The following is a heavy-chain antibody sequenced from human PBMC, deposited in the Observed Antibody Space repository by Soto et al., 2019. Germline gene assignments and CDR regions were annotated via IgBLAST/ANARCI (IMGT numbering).Heavy chain of an antibody. CDR1: GFTFRSFG. Sequence: QVRLVESGGGVVQPGRSLRLSCAASGFTFRSFGMHWVRQAPGKGLEWVAVISSDGRLKRYADPLKGRFTMSRDNSRNTLYLQMNRLTAEDTAVYYCAERIAEVRLIDYWGQGTLVTVSS. V-gene: IGHV3-30*18. CDR3: AERIAEVRLIDY. CDR2: ISSDGRLK. J-gene: IGHJ4*02.